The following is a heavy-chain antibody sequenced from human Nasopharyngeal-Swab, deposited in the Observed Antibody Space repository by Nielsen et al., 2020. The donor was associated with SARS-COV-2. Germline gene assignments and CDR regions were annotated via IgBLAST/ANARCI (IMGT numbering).Heavy chain of an antibody. CDR3: ARVRVAARRGEDYYYMDV. Sequence: SVKVSRKASGGTFSSYAISWVRQAPGQGLEWMGGIIPIFGTANYAQKFQGRVTITADESTSTAYMELSSLRSEDTAVYYCARVRVAARRGEDYYYMDVWGKGTTVTVSS. CDR2: IIPIFGTA. CDR1: GGTFSSYA. J-gene: IGHJ6*03. D-gene: IGHD6-6*01. V-gene: IGHV1-69*13.